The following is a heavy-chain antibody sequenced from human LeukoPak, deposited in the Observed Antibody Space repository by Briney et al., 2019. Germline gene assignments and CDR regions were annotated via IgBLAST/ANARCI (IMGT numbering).Heavy chain of an antibody. D-gene: IGHD2-2*01. V-gene: IGHV1-18*01. Sequence: ASVKVSCKASGYTFTSYGISWVRQAPGQGLEWMGWISAYNGNTNYAQKLQGRVTMTTDTSTSTAYMELRSLGSDDTAVYYCARDYEPRAEYQLLSPFYYYYYMDVWGKGTTVTVSS. J-gene: IGHJ6*03. CDR1: GYTFTSYG. CDR3: ARDYEPRAEYQLLSPFYYYYYMDV. CDR2: ISAYNGNT.